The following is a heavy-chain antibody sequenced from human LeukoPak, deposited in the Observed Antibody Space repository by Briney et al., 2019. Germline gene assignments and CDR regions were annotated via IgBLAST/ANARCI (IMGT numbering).Heavy chain of an antibody. V-gene: IGHV3-7*01. CDR3: ATDRGTY. CDR1: GFTFSTSW. D-gene: IGHD3-10*01. CDR2: IKQHGSEI. Sequence: QSGGSLRLSCAASGFTFSTSWMNWVRRAPGKGLEWVALIKQHGSEIYYADSVKGRFTISRDDAASSLYLQMHSLRAEDTAAYYCATDRGTYWGQGTLVTVSS. J-gene: IGHJ4*02.